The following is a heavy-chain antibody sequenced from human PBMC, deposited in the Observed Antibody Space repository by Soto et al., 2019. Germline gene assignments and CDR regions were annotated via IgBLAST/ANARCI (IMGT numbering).Heavy chain of an antibody. Sequence: GGSLRLSCAASGFTFSSYGMHWVRQAPGKGLEWVAVIWYDGSNKYYADSVKGRFTISRDNSKNTLYLQMNSLRAEDTAVYYCARGESPRVPQDYYYYYMDVWGKGTTVTVSS. V-gene: IGHV3-33*01. J-gene: IGHJ6*03. CDR3: ARGESPRVPQDYYYYYMDV. CDR1: GFTFSSYG. CDR2: IWYDGSNK.